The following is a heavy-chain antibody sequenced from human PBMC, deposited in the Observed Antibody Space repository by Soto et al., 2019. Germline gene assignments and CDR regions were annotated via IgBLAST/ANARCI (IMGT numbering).Heavy chain of an antibody. CDR2: IIPIFHTS. D-gene: IGHD2-15*01. V-gene: IGHV1-69*01. CDR1: GGTFSSYA. Sequence: QVQLVQSGAELKKPGSSVKVSCKASGGTFSSYAISWVRQAPGQGLEWMGGIIPIFHTSNYAQKFQGRVTITADECPITDYMELSSLRSEDTAVYYCARGYCSGGSCYSGGNYYYHNMDVWGQGTTVTVSS. CDR3: ARGYCSGGSCYSGGNYYYHNMDV. J-gene: IGHJ6*02.